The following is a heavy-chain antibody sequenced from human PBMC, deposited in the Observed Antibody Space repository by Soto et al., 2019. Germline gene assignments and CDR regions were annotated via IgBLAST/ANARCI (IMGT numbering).Heavy chain of an antibody. Sequence: PSETLSLTCSVSGDSVSSGAYYWSWIRQPPGKGLEWIGYVYYSGSTSYNPSLETGVTISVDTSKNQFSLKLTSVTPADTAIYFCARVKRSTSRLDPWGQGTPVTVSS. J-gene: IGHJ5*02. D-gene: IGHD1-26*01. CDR3: ARVKRSTSRLDP. CDR2: VYYSGST. V-gene: IGHV4-61*08. CDR1: GDSVSSGAYY.